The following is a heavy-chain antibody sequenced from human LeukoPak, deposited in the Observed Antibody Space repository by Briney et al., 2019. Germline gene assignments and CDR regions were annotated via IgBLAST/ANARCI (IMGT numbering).Heavy chain of an antibody. V-gene: IGHV3-64D*09. CDR3: VKREGGTYFFDY. CDR2: ISTYGSST. CDR1: GFTFSSYV. Sequence: PGGSLRLPCSASGFTFSSYVMHWVRQAPGKGLEYVSGISTYGSSTYYADSVKGRFTISRDNSKDTVYLQMSSLRAEDTAVYYCVKREGGTYFFDYWGQGTLVTVSS. D-gene: IGHD2-15*01. J-gene: IGHJ4*02.